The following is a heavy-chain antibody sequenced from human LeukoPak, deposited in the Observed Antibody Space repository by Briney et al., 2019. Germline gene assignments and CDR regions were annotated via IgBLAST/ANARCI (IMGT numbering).Heavy chain of an antibody. CDR2: ISGRDDTTYYTDSPEGST. CDR1: GFTFLNYA. CDR3: AKCMSATGVCLNFDS. V-gene: IGHV3-23*01. D-gene: IGHD2-21*02. J-gene: IGHJ4*02. Sequence: GGSLRLSCEASGFTFLNYAMSWVRQAPGKGLQWVSGISGRDDTTYYTDSPEGSTYYTNSTEGRFTISRDNSKNTVYLQIDSLGVEDTAVYYCAKCMSATGVCLNFDSWGQGILVTVSS.